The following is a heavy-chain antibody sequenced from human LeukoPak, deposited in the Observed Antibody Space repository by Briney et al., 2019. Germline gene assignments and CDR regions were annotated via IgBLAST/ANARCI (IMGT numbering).Heavy chain of an antibody. CDR3: ARRRRTYYYDSSGYGYFDY. J-gene: IGHJ4*02. CDR2: TYYSGST. CDR1: GGSISSSSYY. Sequence: TSETLSLTCTVSGGSISSSSYYWGWIRQPPGKGLDWIGGTYYSGSTYYNPSLKSRVTISVDTSKNQFSLKLSSVTAADTAVYYCARRRRTYYYDSSGYGYFDYWGQGTLVTVSS. D-gene: IGHD3-22*01. V-gene: IGHV4-39*01.